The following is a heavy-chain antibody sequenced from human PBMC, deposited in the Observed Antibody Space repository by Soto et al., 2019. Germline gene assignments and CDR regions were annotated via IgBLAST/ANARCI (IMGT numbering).Heavy chain of an antibody. CDR2: MSYGGST. J-gene: IGHJ3*02. CDR1: GDSVKSGAYY. Sequence: QVQLQESGPGLVRPSETLSLTCTVSGDSVKSGAYYWTWLRQSPGKGLEGIGYMSYGGSTNYNPSLKSRVTISGDTSKKHFSLNLRSVTAADTAVYYCARGRELELPGAYDIWGQGTKVTVSS. D-gene: IGHD1-1*01. V-gene: IGHV4-61*03. CDR3: ARGRELELPGAYDI.